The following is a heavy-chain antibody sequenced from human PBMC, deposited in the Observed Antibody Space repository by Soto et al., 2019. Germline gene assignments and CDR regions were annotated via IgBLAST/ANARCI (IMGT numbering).Heavy chain of an antibody. CDR1: GASIGTSNW. Sequence: SETLSLTCAVSGASIGTSNWWSWVRQSPGKGLEWIGEIHDSGSTEYNPSLKSRVTISLDKSKNQFSLNVSSVTAADTAVYYCARLKNYDILNKSDYWGQGSLVT. CDR3: ARLKNYDILNKSDY. D-gene: IGHD3-9*01. V-gene: IGHV4-4*02. CDR2: IHDSGST. J-gene: IGHJ4*02.